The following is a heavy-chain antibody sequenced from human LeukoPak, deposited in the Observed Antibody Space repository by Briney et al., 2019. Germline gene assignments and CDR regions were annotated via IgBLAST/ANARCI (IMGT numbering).Heavy chain of an antibody. V-gene: IGHV4-59*01. D-gene: IGHD1-26*01. CDR1: GGSLSSYY. CDR2: IYYSGST. J-gene: IGHJ4*01. CDR3: ARGSRGSYSNFDY. Sequence: PSETLSLTCTVSGGSLSSYYWSWMRQPPGEGLELMGYIYYSGSTKYNPYITRRVTISEDTSKNQFSQKLSSVTAADTAVYYCARGSRGSYSNFDYWGQGTLVTVSS.